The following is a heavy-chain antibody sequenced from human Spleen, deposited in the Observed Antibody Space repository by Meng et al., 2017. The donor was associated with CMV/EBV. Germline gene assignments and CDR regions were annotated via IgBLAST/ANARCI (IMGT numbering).Heavy chain of an antibody. Sequence: TCAVYGGSFRGYYWSWIRQPPGKGLEWIGEINHSGSTNYNPSLKSRVTISVDTSKNQFSLKLSSVTAADTAVYYCARALAVAGKYDYWGQGTLVTVSS. J-gene: IGHJ4*02. D-gene: IGHD6-19*01. CDR1: GGSFRGYY. CDR3: ARALAVAGKYDY. CDR2: INHSGST. V-gene: IGHV4-34*01.